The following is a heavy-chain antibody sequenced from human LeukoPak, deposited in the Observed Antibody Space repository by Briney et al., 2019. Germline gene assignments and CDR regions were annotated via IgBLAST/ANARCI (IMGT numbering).Heavy chain of an antibody. CDR1: GGSISSYY. CDR2: IYYSGST. J-gene: IGHJ4*02. V-gene: IGHV4-59*12. Sequence: PSETLSLTCTVSGGSISSYYWSWIRQPPGKGLEWIGYIYYSGSTNYNPSLKSRVTISVDTSKNQFSLKLSSVTAADTAVYYCARGDTVGATGPWFDYWGQGTLVTVSS. D-gene: IGHD1-26*01. CDR3: ARGDTVGATGPWFDY.